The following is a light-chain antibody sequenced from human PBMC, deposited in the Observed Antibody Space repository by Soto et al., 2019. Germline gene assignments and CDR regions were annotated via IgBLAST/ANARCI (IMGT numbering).Light chain of an antibody. CDR2: EAT. Sequence: QSALTQPASVSGSPGQSITISCTGTSSDVGGYDFVSWYQQHPGKAPKVMIYEATNRPSGVSHRFSGSKSGNTASLTVSGLQAEDEADYYCISYAAGNNYLVFGGGTKLTVL. CDR1: SSDVGGYDF. V-gene: IGLV2-14*01. J-gene: IGLJ2*01. CDR3: ISYAAGNNYLV.